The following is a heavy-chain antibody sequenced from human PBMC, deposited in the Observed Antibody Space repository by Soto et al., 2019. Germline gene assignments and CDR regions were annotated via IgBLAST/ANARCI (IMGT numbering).Heavy chain of an antibody. Sequence: ASVKVSCKASGYTFTSYGISWVRQAPGQGLEWIGWISAYNANTNYAQKLQGRVTMTTDTSTSTAYMELRSLRSDDTAVYYCAISYSNYWYFNLWGRGTLVTVSS. J-gene: IGHJ2*01. CDR3: AISYSNYWYFNL. CDR2: ISAYNANT. V-gene: IGHV1-18*01. D-gene: IGHD5-12*01. CDR1: GYTFTSYG.